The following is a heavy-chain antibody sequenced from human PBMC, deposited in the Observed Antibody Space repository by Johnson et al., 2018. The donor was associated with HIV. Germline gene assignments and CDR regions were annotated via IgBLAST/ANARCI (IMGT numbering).Heavy chain of an antibody. CDR2: IKKDGSEK. D-gene: IGHD6-19*01. J-gene: IGHJ3*02. V-gene: IGHV3-7*05. CDR3: ARDAVISSGWYNVDAFDI. Sequence: QLVESGGGLVQPGGSLRLSCAASGFIISSYWMTWVRQAPGKGLEWVANIKKDGSEKYYVDSVKGRFPISRDNAKNSLYLQMNTLRAEDTAVYYCARDAVISSGWYNVDAFDIWGQGTMVTVSS. CDR1: GFIISSYW.